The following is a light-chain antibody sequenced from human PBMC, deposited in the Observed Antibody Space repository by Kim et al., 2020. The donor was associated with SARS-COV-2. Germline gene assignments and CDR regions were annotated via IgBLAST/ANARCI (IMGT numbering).Light chain of an antibody. CDR1: SSNIGDNY. J-gene: IGLJ2*01. V-gene: IGLV1-51*01. CDR2: DND. Sequence: QSVLTQPPSVSAAPGQKVTISCSETSSNIGDNYVSWYQHVPGTAPKLLIYDNDKRPSGIPDRFSGSKSGTSATLGIAGLQTGDEADYYCGTWDNSLSIVVFGGGTQLTVL. CDR3: GTWDNSLSIVV.